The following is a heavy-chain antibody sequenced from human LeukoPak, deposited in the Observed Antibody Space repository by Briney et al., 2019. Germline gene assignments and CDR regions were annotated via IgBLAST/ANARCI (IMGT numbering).Heavy chain of an antibody. CDR1: GYTLTEFS. CDR3: ALYYYGSGSYPNFDY. V-gene: IGHV1-24*01. J-gene: IGHJ4*02. Sequence: GASVKVSCKVSGYTLTEFSMHWVRQAPGKGLEWMGGFDPEDGETIYAQKFQGRVTMTEDTSTDTAYMELSSLRSEDTAVYYGALYYYGSGSYPNFDYWGQGTLVTVSS. CDR2: FDPEDGET. D-gene: IGHD3-10*01.